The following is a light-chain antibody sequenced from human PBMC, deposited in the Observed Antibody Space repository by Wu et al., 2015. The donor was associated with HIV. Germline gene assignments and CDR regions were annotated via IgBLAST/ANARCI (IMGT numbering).Light chain of an antibody. CDR1: HDISVF. CDR3: QQFDNLPIT. Sequence: DIQMTQSPSSLSASVGDRVTITCQASHDISVFLNWFQQKPGKAPNLLIHGVSNLETGVPSRFSGNGSGTHFTFTISSLQPEDYGTYFCQQFDNLPITFGGGT. J-gene: IGKJ4*01. CDR2: GVS. V-gene: IGKV1-33*01.